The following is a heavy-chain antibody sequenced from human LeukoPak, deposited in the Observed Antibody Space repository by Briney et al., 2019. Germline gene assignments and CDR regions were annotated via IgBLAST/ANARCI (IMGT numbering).Heavy chain of an antibody. CDR3: ARGPGFLRYFDTYYFDY. D-gene: IGHD3-9*01. Sequence: VASVKVSCKASGYTFTSYDINWVRQATGQGLEWMGWMNPNSGKTGYAQKFQGRVTMTRNTSISTAYMELSSLRSEDTAVYYCARGPGFLRYFDTYYFDYWGQGTLVTVSS. J-gene: IGHJ4*02. CDR2: MNPNSGKT. CDR1: GYTFTSYD. V-gene: IGHV1-8*02.